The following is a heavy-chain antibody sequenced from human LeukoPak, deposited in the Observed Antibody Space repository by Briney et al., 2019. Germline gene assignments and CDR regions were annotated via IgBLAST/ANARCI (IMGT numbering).Heavy chain of an antibody. CDR3: ARDDYNPMDV. CDR1: GGSISSNY. Sequence: SETLSLTCTVSGGSISSNYWNWIRQPPGKGLEWIGYVHYSGSTSYNPSLKSRVTISADTSKNQFSLKLTSVTAADTAVYYCARDDYNPMDVWGQGTTVTVSS. J-gene: IGHJ6*02. V-gene: IGHV4-59*01. CDR2: VHYSGST. D-gene: IGHD4-11*01.